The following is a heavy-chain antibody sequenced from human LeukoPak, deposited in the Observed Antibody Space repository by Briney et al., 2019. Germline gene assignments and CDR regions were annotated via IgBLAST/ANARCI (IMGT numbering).Heavy chain of an antibody. V-gene: IGHV3-48*03. CDR2: ISSSGSTI. Sequence: QPGGFLRLSCAASGFTFSTYEMNWVRQAPGKGLEWVSYISSSGSTIYYADSVKGRFTISRDNAKNSLYLQMNSLRAEDTAVYYCARERYSYVADAFDIWGQGTMVTVPS. D-gene: IGHD5-18*01. CDR1: GFTFSTYE. CDR3: ARERYSYVADAFDI. J-gene: IGHJ3*02.